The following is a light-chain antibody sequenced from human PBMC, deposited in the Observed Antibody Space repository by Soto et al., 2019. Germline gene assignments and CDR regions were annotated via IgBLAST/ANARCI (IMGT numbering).Light chain of an antibody. J-gene: IGKJ5*01. CDR2: DAS. V-gene: IGKV3-11*01. CDR3: QQRSNWPPRIT. Sequence: EIVLTQSPATLSLSPGERATLSCRSSQRVSSYLAWYQQKPGQAPRLLIYDASNRATGIPARFSVSGSGTDFTLTISRLETEDFAVYYCQQRSNWPPRITFGQGTRLEIK. CDR1: QRVSSY.